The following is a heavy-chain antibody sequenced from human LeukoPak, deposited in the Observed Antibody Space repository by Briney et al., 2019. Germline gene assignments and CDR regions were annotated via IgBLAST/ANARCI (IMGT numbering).Heavy chain of an antibody. J-gene: IGHJ6*02. CDR3: ATSGRPGPYYYYGMDV. CDR1: GFTVSSNY. V-gene: IGHV3-53*04. Sequence: GGSLRLSCAASGFTVSSNYMSWVRQAPGKGLEWVSVIYSGGSTYYADSVKGRFTISRHNSKNTLYLQMNSLRAEDTAVYYCATSGRPGPYYYYGMDVWGQGTTVTVSS. CDR2: IYSGGST. D-gene: IGHD3-10*01.